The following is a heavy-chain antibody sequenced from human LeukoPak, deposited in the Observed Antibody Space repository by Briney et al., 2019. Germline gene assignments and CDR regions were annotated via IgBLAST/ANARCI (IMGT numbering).Heavy chain of an antibody. V-gene: IGHV3-30-3*02. CDR2: ISYDGSNK. D-gene: IGHD3-10*01. Sequence: GGSLRLSCAASGFTFSSYAMHWVRQAPGKGLEWVAVISYDGSNKYYADSVKGRFTISRDNSKNTLYLQMNSLRAEDTAVYYCAKTMVRGVLDAFDIWGQGTMVTVSS. CDR3: AKTMVRGVLDAFDI. CDR1: GFTFSSYA. J-gene: IGHJ3*02.